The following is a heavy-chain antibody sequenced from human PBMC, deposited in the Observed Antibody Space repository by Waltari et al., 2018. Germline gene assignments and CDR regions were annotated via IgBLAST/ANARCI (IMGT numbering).Heavy chain of an antibody. CDR3: ARDRGSYYYDSSGYLSY. D-gene: IGHD3-22*01. CDR1: GYTFTGYY. J-gene: IGHJ4*02. V-gene: IGHV1-2*02. Sequence: QVQLVQSGAEVKKPGASVKVSCKASGYTFTGYYMHWVRQAPGQGLEWMGWINPNSGGTNHAQKFQGRVTMTRDTSISTAYMELSRLRSDDTAVYYCARDRGSYYYDSSGYLSYWGQGTLVTVSS. CDR2: INPNSGGT.